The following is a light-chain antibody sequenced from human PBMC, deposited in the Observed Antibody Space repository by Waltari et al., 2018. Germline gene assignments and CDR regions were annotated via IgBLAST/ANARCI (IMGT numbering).Light chain of an antibody. V-gene: IGKV1-39*01. CDR1: KNIRSY. CDR2: AAS. CDR3: QQYKSHYRT. Sequence: DLQMTQSPSSLSASVGDRVTISCRASKNIRSYLSWYQQKPGIAPKLVIYAASTLQSGVPSRFSGSGSGTNFTLTITSLQADDVATYYCQQYKSHYRTFGHGTRVEVK. J-gene: IGKJ1*01.